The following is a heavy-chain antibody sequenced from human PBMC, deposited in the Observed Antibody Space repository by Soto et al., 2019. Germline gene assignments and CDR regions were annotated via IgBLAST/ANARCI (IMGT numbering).Heavy chain of an antibody. CDR1: GGTFSSYA. CDR3: ARGSLNWFDP. V-gene: IGHV1-69*13. Sequence: GASVKVSCKASGGTFSSYAISWVRQAPGQGLEWMGGVIPIFGTANYAQKFQGRVTITADESTSTAYMELSSLRSEDTAVYYCARGSLNWFDPWGQGTLVTVSS. J-gene: IGHJ5*02. CDR2: VIPIFGTA.